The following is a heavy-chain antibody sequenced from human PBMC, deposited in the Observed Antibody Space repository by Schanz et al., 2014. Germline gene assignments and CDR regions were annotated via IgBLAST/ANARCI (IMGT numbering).Heavy chain of an antibody. Sequence: VQLVESGGGVVQPGGSLRLSCAVSGFTVNTNYMSWVRQAPGKGLEWISSMYINSGSTQYADSVKGRLIISRDSSKNTLFRQMNSLRAEDTACYYCVRDAGRDGYNLAFDVWGQGTLVTVSS. CDR1: GFTVNTNY. V-gene: IGHV3-53*01. J-gene: IGHJ3*01. CDR3: VRDAGRDGYNLAFDV. CDR2: MYINSGST. D-gene: IGHD1-1*01.